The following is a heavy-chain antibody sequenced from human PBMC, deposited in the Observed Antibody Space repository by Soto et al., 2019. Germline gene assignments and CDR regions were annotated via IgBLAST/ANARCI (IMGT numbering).Heavy chain of an antibody. J-gene: IGHJ6*03. V-gene: IGHV3-30*18. CDR1: GFTFSSYG. Sequence: GGSLRLSCAASGFTFSSYGMHWVRQAPGKGLEWVAVISYDGSNKYYADSVKGRFTISRDNSKNTLYLQMNSLRAEDTAVYCCAKDSGEYCSGGSCYSGALYYYYYMDVWGKGTTVTVSS. D-gene: IGHD2-15*01. CDR2: ISYDGSNK. CDR3: AKDSGEYCSGGSCYSGALYYYYYMDV.